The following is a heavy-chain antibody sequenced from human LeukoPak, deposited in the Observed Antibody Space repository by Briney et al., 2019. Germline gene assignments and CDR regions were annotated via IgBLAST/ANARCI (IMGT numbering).Heavy chain of an antibody. V-gene: IGHV3-72*01. J-gene: IGHJ4*02. CDR1: GFTFSDHY. CDR3: ALYYYDSSGYYYFDY. CDR2: TRNKANSYTT. D-gene: IGHD3-22*01. Sequence: GGSLRLSCAASGFTFSDHYMDWVRQAPGKGLELVGRTRNKANSYTTEYAASVKGRFTISRDVSKNSLYLQMNSLKTEDTAVYYCALYYYDSSGYYYFDYWGQGTLVTVSS.